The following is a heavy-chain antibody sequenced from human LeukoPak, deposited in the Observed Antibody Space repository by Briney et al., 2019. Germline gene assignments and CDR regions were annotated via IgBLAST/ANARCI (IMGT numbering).Heavy chain of an antibody. Sequence: SGTLSLTCTVSGGSISSSSYYWGWIRQPPGKGLEWIGSIYYSGSTYYNPSLKSRVTISVDTSKNQFSLKLSSVTAADTAVYYCARNSGSYRDAFDIWGQGTMVTVSS. CDR1: GGSISSSSYY. CDR3: ARNSGSYRDAFDI. CDR2: IYYSGST. V-gene: IGHV4-39*07. D-gene: IGHD1-26*01. J-gene: IGHJ3*02.